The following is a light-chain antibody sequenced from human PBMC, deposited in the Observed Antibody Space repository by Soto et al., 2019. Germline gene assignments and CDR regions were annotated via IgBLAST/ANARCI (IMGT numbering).Light chain of an antibody. CDR3: QQRNVWPPIT. V-gene: IGKV3-11*01. CDR1: QSFRGL. Sequence: EVVLTQSPVTLSLSPGERATLSCRASQSFRGLLAWYQQKPGQAPRLLIYDASSRATGIPDRFSGSGSGTDFTLTISRLEPEDFAVYYCQQRNVWPPITFGQGTRLEIK. J-gene: IGKJ5*01. CDR2: DAS.